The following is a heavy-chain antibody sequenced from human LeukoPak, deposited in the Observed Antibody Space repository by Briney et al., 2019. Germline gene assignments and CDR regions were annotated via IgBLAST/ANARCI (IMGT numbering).Heavy chain of an antibody. Sequence: NPGGSLRLSCAASGFTFGDYYMSWIRQALGKGLEWVSYISNSGNTIKEADSVKGRFTISRDNAQNSLFLQMKSLRAEDTAVYYCARYRVITNDYFDSWGQGTLVTVSS. CDR1: GFTFGDYY. V-gene: IGHV3-11*01. J-gene: IGHJ4*02. CDR3: ARYRVITNDYFDS. CDR2: ISNSGNTI. D-gene: IGHD3-16*01.